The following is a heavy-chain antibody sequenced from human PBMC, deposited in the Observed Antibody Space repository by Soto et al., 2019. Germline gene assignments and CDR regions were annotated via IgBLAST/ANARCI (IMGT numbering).Heavy chain of an antibody. CDR2: ISHDGFSQ. CDR1: GFILSNTG. D-gene: IGHD6-19*01. CDR3: AKAWGGSGWFNWFDS. J-gene: IGHJ5*01. Sequence: QVQSVESGGCGGQPGTSLRFACVGSGFILSNTGAHWVRQAPGNGLELVAMISHDGFSQHYVDSVKGRVTISRDNFKNTGYLQMQSRSSEDTYLYYCAKAWGGSGWFNWFDSWGQGTLVTVSS. V-gene: IGHV3-30*18.